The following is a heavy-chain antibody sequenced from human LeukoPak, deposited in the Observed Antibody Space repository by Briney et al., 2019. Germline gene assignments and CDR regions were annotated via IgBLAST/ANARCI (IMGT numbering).Heavy chain of an antibody. Sequence: GGSLRLSCAASGFTFSSYGMHWVRQAPGKGLEWVAFIRYDGSNKYYADSVKGRFTISRDNSKNTLYLQMNSLRAEDTALYYCAKDMRDTAMASLDYWGQGTLVTVSS. CDR1: GFTFSSYG. CDR3: AKDMRDTAMASLDY. J-gene: IGHJ4*02. V-gene: IGHV3-30*02. D-gene: IGHD5-18*01. CDR2: IRYDGSNK.